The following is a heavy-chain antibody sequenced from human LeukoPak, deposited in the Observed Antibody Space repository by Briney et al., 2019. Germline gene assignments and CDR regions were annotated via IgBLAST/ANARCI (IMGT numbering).Heavy chain of an antibody. J-gene: IGHJ4*02. CDR3: ARERVVAATLFDY. CDR1: GFTFSGYS. V-gene: IGHV3-21*01. D-gene: IGHD2-15*01. CDR2: ISSSSSYI. Sequence: PGGSLRLSCAASGFTFSGYSMNWVRQAPGKGLEWVSSISSSSSYIYYADSVKGRFTISRDNAKNSLYLQMNSLRAEDTAVYYCARERVVAATLFDYWGQGTLVTVSS.